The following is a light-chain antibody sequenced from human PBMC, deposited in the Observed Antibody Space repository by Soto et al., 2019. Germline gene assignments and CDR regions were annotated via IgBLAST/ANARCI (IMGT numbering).Light chain of an antibody. J-gene: IGLJ1*01. CDR1: SSDVGGYNY. CDR3: SSYTSSSTLLYV. Sequence: QSVLTQPASVSGSAGQSITIACTGTSSDVGGYNYVSWYQQHPGKAPKLMIYEVSNRPSGVSNRFSGSKSGNTASLTISGLQAEDEADYYCSSYTSSSTLLYVFGTGTKSPS. V-gene: IGLV2-14*01. CDR2: EVS.